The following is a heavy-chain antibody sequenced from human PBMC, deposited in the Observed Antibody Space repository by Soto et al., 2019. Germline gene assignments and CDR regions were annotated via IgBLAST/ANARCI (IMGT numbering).Heavy chain of an antibody. V-gene: IGHV4-34*01. Sequence: QVQLQQWGAGLLKPSETLSLTCAVYGGSFSGYYWIWIRQPPGKGLEYIGEITHSGSTDYNPSLRSRVTISVVQSKNQFSLRLSAVAAADTALYFCARAPTCAGNYQMDVWGKGAPVTVSS. D-gene: IGHD3-10*02. J-gene: IGHJ6*03. CDR3: ARAPTCAGNYQMDV. CDR1: GGSFSGYY. CDR2: ITHSGST.